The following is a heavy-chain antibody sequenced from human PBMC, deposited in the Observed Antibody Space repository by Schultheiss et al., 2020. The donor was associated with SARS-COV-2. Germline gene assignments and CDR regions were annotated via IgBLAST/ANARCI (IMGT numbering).Heavy chain of an antibody. CDR3: ATYNFPALDP. CDR1: GGSISSYY. D-gene: IGHD3-3*01. Sequence: SETLSLTCTVSGGSISSYYWSWIRQPAGKGLEWIGEINHSGSTNYNPSLKSRVTISVDASKNQFSLKLRSVSAADTAVYYCATYNFPALDPWGQGILVTVSS. J-gene: IGHJ5*02. V-gene: IGHV4-34*01. CDR2: INHSGST.